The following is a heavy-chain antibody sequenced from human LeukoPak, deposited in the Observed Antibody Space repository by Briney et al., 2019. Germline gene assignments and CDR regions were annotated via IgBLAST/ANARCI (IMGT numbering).Heavy chain of an antibody. Sequence: GGSLRLSCAASGFTFSKYWMGWVRQGPGKGLVWVSRINSDGSSTSYADSVKGRFTISRDNAKNTLYLQMNSLRAEDTAVYYCARDYYTSGSPNDYWGQGTLVTVSS. CDR2: INSDGSST. CDR3: ARDYYTSGSPNDY. D-gene: IGHD3-10*01. CDR1: GFTFSKYW. J-gene: IGHJ4*02. V-gene: IGHV3-74*01.